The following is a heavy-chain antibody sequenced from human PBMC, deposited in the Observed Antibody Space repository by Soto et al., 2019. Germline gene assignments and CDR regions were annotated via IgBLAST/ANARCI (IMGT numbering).Heavy chain of an antibody. D-gene: IGHD2-2*02. CDR2: ISGSGGST. V-gene: IGHV3-23*01. CDR1: GFTFSSYA. J-gene: IGHJ6*02. CDR3: AKDPRYCSSTSCYTSDYYYGMDV. Sequence: GGSLRLSCAASGFTFSSYAMSWVRQAPGKGLEWVSAISGSGGSTYYADSVKGRFTISRDNSKNTLYLQMNSLRAEDTAVYYCAKDPRYCSSTSCYTSDYYYGMDVWGQGTTVTVSS.